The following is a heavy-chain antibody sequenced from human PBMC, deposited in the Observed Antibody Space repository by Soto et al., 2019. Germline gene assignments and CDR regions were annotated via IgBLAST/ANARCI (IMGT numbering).Heavy chain of an antibody. CDR2: ISDSSSTI. D-gene: IGHD3-22*01. Sequence: PGGSLRLSCAASGFTFSTYNMNWVRQAPGKGLEWVSYISDSSSTIHYADSVKGRFTISRDNAKNSLYLQMNSLRAEDTAVYYCARDDYPYYDDSSGYNFDYWGQGALVTVSS. V-gene: IGHV3-48*01. CDR1: GFTFSTYN. CDR3: ARDDYPYYDDSSGYNFDY. J-gene: IGHJ4*02.